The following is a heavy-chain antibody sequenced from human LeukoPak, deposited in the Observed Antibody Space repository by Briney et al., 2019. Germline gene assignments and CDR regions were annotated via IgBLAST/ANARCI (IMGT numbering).Heavy chain of an antibody. D-gene: IGHD2-2*01. Sequence: SQTLSLTCTVSGGSISSGDYYWSWIRQPPGKGLVWIGYIYYSGSTYYNPSLKSRVTISVDTSKNQFSLKLSSVTAADTAVYYCARGPVIPAAIDDFWDYFDYWGQGTLVTVSS. CDR2: IYYSGST. CDR3: ARGPVIPAAIDDFWDYFDY. J-gene: IGHJ4*02. V-gene: IGHV4-30-4*08. CDR1: GGSISSGDYY.